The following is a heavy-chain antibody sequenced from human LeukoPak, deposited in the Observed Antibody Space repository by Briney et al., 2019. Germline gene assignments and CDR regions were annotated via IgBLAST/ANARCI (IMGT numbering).Heavy chain of an antibody. CDR2: ISGSGSYA. CDR3: ARDRGYGLDV. V-gene: IGHV3-11*06. Sequence: GGSLRLSCAASGFTFSDYYINWIRQALGKGLEWISYISGSGSYANYADSVKGRFTFSRDNAKNSLYLQMNSLRAEDTAVYYCARDRGYGLDVWGQGTTVTVFS. CDR1: GFTFSDYY. J-gene: IGHJ6*02.